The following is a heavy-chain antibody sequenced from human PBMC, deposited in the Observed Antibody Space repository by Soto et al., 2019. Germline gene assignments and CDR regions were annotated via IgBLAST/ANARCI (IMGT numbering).Heavy chain of an antibody. Sequence: ASVKVSCKASGYTFTSYDINWVRQATGQGLEWMGWMNPNSGNTGYAQKFQGRVTMTRNTSISTAYMELSSLRSEDTAVYYCARADRYCDWLLFTAPYYYYYYMDVWGKGTTVTVSS. V-gene: IGHV1-8*01. J-gene: IGHJ6*03. D-gene: IGHD3-9*01. CDR3: ARADRYCDWLLFTAPYYYYYYMDV. CDR1: GYTFTSYD. CDR2: MNPNSGNT.